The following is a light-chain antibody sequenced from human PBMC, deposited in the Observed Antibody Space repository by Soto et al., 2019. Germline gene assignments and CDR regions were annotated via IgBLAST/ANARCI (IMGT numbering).Light chain of an antibody. V-gene: IGKV3-20*01. Sequence: EIVLTHSPDTLSLSPGERATLSCRASQSVGNNYLAWYQQRPGQAPRLVIYGASNRATGIPDRFSAWGSGKDFTLTISRLEPEDFAVYYCQQYGSSPPELTFGGGTKVEIK. J-gene: IGKJ4*01. CDR2: GAS. CDR1: QSVGNNY. CDR3: QQYGSSPPELT.